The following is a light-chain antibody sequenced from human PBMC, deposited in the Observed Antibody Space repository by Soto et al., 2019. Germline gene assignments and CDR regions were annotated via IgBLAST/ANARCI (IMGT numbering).Light chain of an antibody. J-gene: IGKJ1*01. V-gene: IGKV3-20*01. CDR1: QSVTGSY. CDR2: GAS. CDR3: QQYGGLPRT. Sequence: EIVLTQSPGTLSLSPGERAILSCRASQSVTGSYLAWYQQKPGQAPRLLIYGASCRATGIPDRFSGSESGTDFTVTIARLEPEDFAVYYCQQYGGLPRTFGQGTKV.